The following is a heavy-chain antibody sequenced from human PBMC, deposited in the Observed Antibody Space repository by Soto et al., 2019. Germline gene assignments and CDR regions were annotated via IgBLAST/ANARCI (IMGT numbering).Heavy chain of an antibody. V-gene: IGHV1-46*01. CDR3: ARSGGAIGGSTNYFFYTMDV. D-gene: IGHD3-16*01. CDR1: GYTFTTYY. CDR2: INPTGGNT. J-gene: IGHJ6*02. Sequence: ASVKVSCKAPGYTFTTYYMHWVRQAPGQGLEWMGIINPTGGNTVYAQEFQGRVTMTWDMSTNTVYMELSSLRSEDTAVYYCARSGGAIGGSTNYFFYTMDVWGQGTTVTVSS.